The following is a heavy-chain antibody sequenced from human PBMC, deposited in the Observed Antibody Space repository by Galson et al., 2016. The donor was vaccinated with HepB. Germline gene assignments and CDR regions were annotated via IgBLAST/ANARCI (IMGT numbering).Heavy chain of an antibody. D-gene: IGHD4-17*01. CDR1: GFTFSRYG. CDR2: ISYDGSYK. Sequence: SLRLSCAASGFTFSRYGIHWVRQAQGKGLEWVAVISYDGSYKIYADSVRGRFTISRDNSEDTVHLQMNSLRAEDTAVYYCARDYIMMTVTWGPDYWGQGTLVSVSS. V-gene: IGHV3-30*03. J-gene: IGHJ4*02. CDR3: ARDYIMMTVTWGPDY.